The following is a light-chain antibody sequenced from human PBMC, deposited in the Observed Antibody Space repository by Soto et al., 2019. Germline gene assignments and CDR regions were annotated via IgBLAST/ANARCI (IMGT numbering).Light chain of an antibody. J-gene: IGKJ2*01. V-gene: IGKV3-20*01. CDR3: QRYGSSMYT. Sequence: EIVLTQSPGTLSLSPGERATLSCRASQSVISTYLAWYQQKPGQAPRLLMYGGSGRATGIPDRFSGSGSGTDFTLTISRLEPEDFAVYYCQRYGSSMYTFGQGTKLEIK. CDR2: GGS. CDR1: QSVISTY.